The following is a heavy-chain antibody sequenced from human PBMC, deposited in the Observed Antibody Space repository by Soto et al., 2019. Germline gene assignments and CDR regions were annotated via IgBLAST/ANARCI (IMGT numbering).Heavy chain of an antibody. J-gene: IGHJ6*02. V-gene: IGHV3-23*01. CDR1: GFTFSTYA. D-gene: IGHD3-9*01. CDR3: VKWGPWSDTLTPFNYYGMYV. Sequence: PGGSLRLSCAASGFTFSTYAMSWVRQAPGKGLEWVSAISGGGGSTYYADSVKGRFTISRDNSKNTQYLQMNSLGADDTAVYYCVKWGPWSDTLTPFNYYGMYVWGQGTTVTVSS. CDR2: ISGGGGST.